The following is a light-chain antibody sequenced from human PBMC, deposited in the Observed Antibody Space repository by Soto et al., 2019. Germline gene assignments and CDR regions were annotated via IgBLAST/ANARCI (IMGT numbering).Light chain of an antibody. Sequence: QSALTQPASGCGSPGESITISCTATSSDVGSHNLVSWYQQFPAKAPKLIIFEASKRPSGVSNRFSGSKSGSTASLTISGLQAEDEADYYCCSNAAGSTYVFGSGTKVTAL. CDR2: EAS. J-gene: IGLJ1*01. V-gene: IGLV2-23*01. CDR3: CSNAAGSTYV. CDR1: SSDVGSHNL.